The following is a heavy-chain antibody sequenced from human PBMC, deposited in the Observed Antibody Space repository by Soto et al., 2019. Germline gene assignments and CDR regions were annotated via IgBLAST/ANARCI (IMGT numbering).Heavy chain of an antibody. D-gene: IGHD3-3*01. V-gene: IGHV1-69*13. CDR1: GDTFSSYA. Sequence: SVKVSCKASGDTFSSYAISWVRQAPGQGLEWMGWIIPIFGTANYAQKVQGRVTITADESTSTAYMELSSLRSEDTAVYYCARGGAIFGVVPEYNGFDPWGQGTRVTVSS. J-gene: IGHJ5*02. CDR2: IIPIFGTA. CDR3: ARGGAIFGVVPEYNGFDP.